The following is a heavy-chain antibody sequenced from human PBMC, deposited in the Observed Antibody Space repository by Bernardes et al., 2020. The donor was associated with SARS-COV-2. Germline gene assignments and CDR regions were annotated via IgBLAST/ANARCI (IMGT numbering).Heavy chain of an antibody. D-gene: IGHD5-18*01. CDR1: GFTFSSYA. J-gene: IGHJ6*02. CDR2: ISGSGGST. Sequence: SLTTSCAASGFTFSSYAMSWVRQAPGKGLEWVSAISGSGGSTYYADSVKGRFTISRDNSKNTLYLQMNSLRAEDTAVYYCAKSGQLWPNYYYYGMDVWGQGTTVTVSS. CDR3: AKSGQLWPNYYYYGMDV. V-gene: IGHV3-23*01.